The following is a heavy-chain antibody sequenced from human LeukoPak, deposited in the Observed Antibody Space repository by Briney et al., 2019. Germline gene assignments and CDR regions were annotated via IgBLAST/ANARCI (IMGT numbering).Heavy chain of an antibody. D-gene: IGHD5/OR15-5a*01. J-gene: IGHJ4*02. CDR1: GFIFSSYS. V-gene: IGHV3-21*01. CDR3: ARDPERYLRTGKFDY. Sequence: GGSLRLSCAASGFIFSSYSMNWVRQAPGKGLEWVSSINSYSSHIYYAASVRGRFTVSRDNARNSVFLQMNSLTAEDTAVYYCARDPERYLRTGKFDYWGQGTLVTVSS. CDR2: INSYSSHI.